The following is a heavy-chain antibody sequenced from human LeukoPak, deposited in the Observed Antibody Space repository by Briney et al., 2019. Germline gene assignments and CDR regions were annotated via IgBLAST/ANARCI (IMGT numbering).Heavy chain of an antibody. CDR1: GYSFTSYW. V-gene: IGHV5-51*01. J-gene: IGHJ4*02. CDR2: IYPGDSDT. CDR3: ARRGLTSAYYYDSSGYFDY. Sequence: GESLKISCQGSGYSFTSYWIGWVRQLPGKGLEWMGIIYPGDSDTRYSPSFQGQVTISADKSISTAYLQWSSLRASDTAMYYCARRGLTSAYYYDSSGYFDYWGQGTLVTVSS. D-gene: IGHD3-22*01.